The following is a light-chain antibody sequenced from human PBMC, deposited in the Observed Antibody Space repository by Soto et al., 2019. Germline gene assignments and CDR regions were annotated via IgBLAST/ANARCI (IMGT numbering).Light chain of an antibody. CDR1: SSNIGSTYD. CDR2: DNT. Sequence: QSVLTQPHSVSGAPGQRVTISCTGSSSNIGSTYDVQWYQQLPGTAPKLLIHDNTNRPSGVPDRFSGSKSGTSASLAITGLQADDEADSYCQSYDDSLSVHYVFGTGTKVTVL. V-gene: IGLV1-40*01. CDR3: QSYDDSLSVHYV. J-gene: IGLJ1*01.